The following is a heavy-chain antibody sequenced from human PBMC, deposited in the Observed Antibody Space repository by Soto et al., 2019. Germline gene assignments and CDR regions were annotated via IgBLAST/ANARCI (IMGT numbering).Heavy chain of an antibody. CDR2: INHSGST. Sequence: QVQLQQWGAGLLKPSETLSLTCAVYGGSFSGYYWSWIRQPPGKGLEWIGEINHSGSTNYNPSLKSRVTISIDTSKNQFSLQLSSVTAADTAVYYCARGYGRNFYYWGQGTLVTVSS. V-gene: IGHV4-34*01. CDR1: GGSFSGYY. J-gene: IGHJ4*02. CDR3: ARGYGRNFYY. D-gene: IGHD3-10*01.